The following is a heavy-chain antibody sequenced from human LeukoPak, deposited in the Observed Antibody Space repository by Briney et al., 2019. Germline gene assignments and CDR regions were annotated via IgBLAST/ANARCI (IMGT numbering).Heavy chain of an antibody. CDR2: ISGSGGST. CDR3: AKPYDFWSGYYQGISDY. J-gene: IGHJ4*02. Sequence: GVSLRLSCAASGFTFSDYYMSWVRQAPGKGLEWVSAISGSGGSTYYADSVKGRFTISRDNSKNTLYLQMNSLRAEDTAVYYCAKPYDFWSGYYQGISDYWGQGTLVTVSS. CDR1: GFTFSDYY. V-gene: IGHV3-23*01. D-gene: IGHD3-3*01.